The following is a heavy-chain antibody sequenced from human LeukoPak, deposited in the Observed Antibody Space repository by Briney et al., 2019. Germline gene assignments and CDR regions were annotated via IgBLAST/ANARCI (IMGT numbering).Heavy chain of an antibody. CDR3: ARDRAYYDILTGYYKDPNWFDP. J-gene: IGHJ5*02. CDR2: INSDGSST. Sequence: GGSLRLSCAASGFTFSSYWMHWVRQAPGKGLVWVSRINSDGSSTSYADSVKGRFTISRDNAKNTLYLQMNSLRAEDTAVYYCARDRAYYDILTGYYKDPNWFDPWGQGTLVTVSS. CDR1: GFTFSSYW. V-gene: IGHV3-74*01. D-gene: IGHD3-9*01.